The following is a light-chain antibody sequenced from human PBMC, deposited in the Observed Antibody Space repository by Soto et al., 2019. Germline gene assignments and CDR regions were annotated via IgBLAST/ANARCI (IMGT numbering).Light chain of an antibody. J-gene: IGLJ2*01. CDR3: AAWDDSLSSVF. V-gene: IGLV1-47*01. CDR1: SSNIGNRH. CDR2: RND. Sequence: QSVLTQPPSASGTPGQRVTISCYGSSSNIGNRHVFWYQQLPGTAPKLLIYRNDQRPSGVPDRFSGSKSGTSASLAISGLRSEDEGDYYCAAWDDSLSSVFFGGGTKLAVL.